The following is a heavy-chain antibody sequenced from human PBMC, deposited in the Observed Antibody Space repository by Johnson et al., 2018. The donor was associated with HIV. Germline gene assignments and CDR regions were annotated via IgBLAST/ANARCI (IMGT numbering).Heavy chain of an antibody. J-gene: IGHJ3*02. V-gene: IGHV3-7*03. D-gene: IGHD2-21*01. Sequence: VQLVESGGGWVQPGGSLRLSCAASGFTVSSNHMSWVRQAPGKGLEWVANIKQDGSEKYYVDSVKCRFTISRDNAKNSLYLQMNSLRAEDTAVYYCARSIVVEGDDAFDIWGQGTMVNGSA. CDR2: IKQDGSEK. CDR3: ARSIVVEGDDAFDI. CDR1: GFTVSSNH.